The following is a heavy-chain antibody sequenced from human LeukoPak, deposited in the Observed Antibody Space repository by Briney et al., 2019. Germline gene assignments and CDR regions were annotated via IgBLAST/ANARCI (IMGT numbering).Heavy chain of an antibody. CDR1: GFTFNSCW. V-gene: IGHV3-74*03. CDR3: VRGLLGPDY. CDR2: ISNDGSNT. Sequence: GGSLRLSCAPSGFTFNSCWMHWGRQAPGEGLVWVSRISNDGSNTVYADSVKGRFTISRDNAKNTLYLEMNSLRAEDTAVYYCVRGLLGPDYWGQGTLVIVSS. D-gene: IGHD7-27*01. J-gene: IGHJ4*02.